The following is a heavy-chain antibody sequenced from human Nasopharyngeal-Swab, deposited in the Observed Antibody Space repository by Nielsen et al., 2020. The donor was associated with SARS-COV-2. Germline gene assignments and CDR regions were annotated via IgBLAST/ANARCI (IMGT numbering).Heavy chain of an antibody. Sequence: SETLSLTCTVSGGSISSYYWSWIRQPPGKGLEWIGYIYYSGSTNYNPSLKSRVTISVDTSKNQFSLKLSPVTAADTAVYYCARRHDYGIFDYWGQGTLVTVSS. CDR3: ARRHDYGIFDY. J-gene: IGHJ4*02. D-gene: IGHD4-17*01. CDR2: IYYSGST. CDR1: GGSISSYY. V-gene: IGHV4-59*08.